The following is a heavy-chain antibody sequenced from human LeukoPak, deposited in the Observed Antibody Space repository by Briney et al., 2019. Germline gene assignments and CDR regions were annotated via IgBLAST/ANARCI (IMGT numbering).Heavy chain of an antibody. CDR3: ASAYPWGYFQH. J-gene: IGHJ1*01. Sequence: PGGSLRLSCAASGFTFSSYWMHWVRQAPGKGLVWVSRINGDGSSTSYADSVKGRFTISRDNAKNTLYLQMNSLRAEDTAIYYCASAYPWGYFQHWGQGTLVTVSS. D-gene: IGHD1-26*01. CDR2: INGDGSST. CDR1: GFTFSSYW. V-gene: IGHV3-74*01.